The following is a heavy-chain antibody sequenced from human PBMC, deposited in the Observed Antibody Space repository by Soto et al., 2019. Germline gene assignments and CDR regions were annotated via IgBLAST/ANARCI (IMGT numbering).Heavy chain of an antibody. CDR1: GFTFSSYD. J-gene: IGHJ6*03. D-gene: IGHD2-15*01. CDR3: ARGHRSGGVVAATPYYYMDV. CDR2: IGTAGDP. V-gene: IGHV3-13*05. Sequence: GGSLRLSCAASGFTFSSYDMHWVRQATGKGLEWVSAIGTAGDPYYPGSVKGRFTISRENAKNSLYLQLNSLRAGDTAVYYCARGHRSGGVVAATPYYYMDVWGKGTTVTVSS.